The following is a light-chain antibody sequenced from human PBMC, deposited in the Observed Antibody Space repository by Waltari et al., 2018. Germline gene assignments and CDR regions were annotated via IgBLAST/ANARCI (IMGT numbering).Light chain of an antibody. V-gene: IGLV3-1*01. CDR3: QAWDSSTVV. J-gene: IGLJ2*01. Sequence: SYELTQPPSVSVSPGQTASITCFGDKLGDKYASWYQQKPGQSPVLVIYQDNKRTSGIPERVSGSNSGNTATLTINGTQAMDEADYYCQAWDSSTVVFGGGTKLTVL. CDR1: KLGDKY. CDR2: QDN.